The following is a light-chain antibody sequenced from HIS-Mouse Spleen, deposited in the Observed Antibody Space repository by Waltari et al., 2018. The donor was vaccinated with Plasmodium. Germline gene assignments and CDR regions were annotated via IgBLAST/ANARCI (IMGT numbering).Light chain of an antibody. V-gene: IGLV2-23*03. CDR2: EGS. CDR3: CSYAGSSTFV. J-gene: IGLJ3*02. Sequence: QSALTQPASVSGSPGQSITISCTGTSSDVWSYNLVSWYQQHPGKAPKRMIYEGSKRPTGVSIRFSGSKSGNTASLTISGLQAEDEADYYCCSYAGSSTFVFGGGTKLTVL. CDR1: SSDVWSYNL.